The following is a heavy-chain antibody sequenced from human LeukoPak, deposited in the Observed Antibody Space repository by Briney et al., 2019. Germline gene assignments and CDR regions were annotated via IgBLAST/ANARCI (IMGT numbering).Heavy chain of an antibody. V-gene: IGHV3-30*18. CDR1: GFTFSSYG. CDR2: ISYDGSNK. J-gene: IGHJ5*02. Sequence: PGGSLRLSCAASGFTFSSYGMHWVRQAPGKGLEWVAVISYDGSNKYYADSVKGRFTISRDNSKNTLYLQMNSLRAEDTAVYYCAKDLHGKYNWFDPWGQGTLVTVSS. CDR3: AKDLHGKYNWFDP.